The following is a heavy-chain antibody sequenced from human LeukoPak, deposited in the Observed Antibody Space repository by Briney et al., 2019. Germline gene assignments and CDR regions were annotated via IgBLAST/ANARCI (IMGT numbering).Heavy chain of an antibody. CDR1: GVTFSSYG. D-gene: IGHD6-19*01. V-gene: IGHV3-30*18. CDR3: AKSLLAVAGPSVYYGMDV. CDR2: ISYDGSNK. J-gene: IGHJ6*02. Sequence: PGGSLRLSCAASGVTFSSYGMHWVRQAPGKGLEWVAVISYDGSNKYYADSVKGRFTISRDNSKNTLYLQMNSLRAEDTAVYYCAKSLLAVAGPSVYYGMDVWGQGTTVTVSS.